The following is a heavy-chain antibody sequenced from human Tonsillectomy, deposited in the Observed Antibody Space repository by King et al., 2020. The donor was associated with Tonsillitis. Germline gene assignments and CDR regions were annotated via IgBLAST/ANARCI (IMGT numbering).Heavy chain of an antibody. J-gene: IGHJ4*02. CDR1: GFTFSNYA. D-gene: IGHD1-26*01. CDR3: AKSRGGWESDGAFDY. Sequence: DVQLVESGGGLVQPGGSLRLSCAASGFTFSNYAMSWVRHAPGKGLEWVSAISVGGCSTYYADSVKGRFTISIDNSKNTLYLQMNSLRAEDTAVYYCAKSRGGWESDGAFDYWGQGTLVTVSS. V-gene: IGHV3-23*04. CDR2: ISVGGCST.